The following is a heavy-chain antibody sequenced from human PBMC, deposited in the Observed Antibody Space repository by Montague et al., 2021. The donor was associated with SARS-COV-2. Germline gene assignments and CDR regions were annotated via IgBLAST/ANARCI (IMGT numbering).Heavy chain of an antibody. CDR1: GGSISSYH. CDR2: IYYDGST. Sequence: SETLSLTCSISGGSISSYHWNWIRQPPGKGLEWIGNIYYDGSTNYNPSFKSRLTISIDTSKNQFSLNLRSVAAADTAVYYCARRSTNYYYGLDVWGQGTTVSFSS. D-gene: IGHD2-8*01. V-gene: IGHV4-59*08. J-gene: IGHJ6*02. CDR3: ARRSTNYYYGLDV.